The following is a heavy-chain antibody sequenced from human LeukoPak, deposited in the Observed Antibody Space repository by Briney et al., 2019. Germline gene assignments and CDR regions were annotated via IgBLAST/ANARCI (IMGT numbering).Heavy chain of an antibody. D-gene: IGHD2-8*02. CDR3: ARSAGWWSLDY. CDR1: GDSISSRNW. Sequence: PSETLSLTCAVSGDSISSRNWWNWVRQSPGKGLDWVGEISHGGITKYNPSLKNRVTISKDNSRNEFPLKLNSVTAADTAVYFCARSAGWWSLDYWGQGALVTVSA. CDR2: ISHGGIT. V-gene: IGHV4-4*02. J-gene: IGHJ4*02.